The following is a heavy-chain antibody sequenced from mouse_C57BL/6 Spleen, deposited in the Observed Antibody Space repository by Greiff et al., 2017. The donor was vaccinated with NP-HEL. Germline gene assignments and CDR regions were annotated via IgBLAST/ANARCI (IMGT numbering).Heavy chain of an antibody. CDR2: IYPRSGNT. CDR3: ARRITTVVRAMDY. Sequence: VQLQQSGAELARPGASVKLSCKASGYTFTSYGISWVKQRTGQGLEWIGEIYPRSGNTYYNEKFKGKATLTADKSSSTAYMELRSLTSEDSAVYFCARRITTVVRAMDYWGQGTSVTVSS. D-gene: IGHD1-1*01. V-gene: IGHV1-81*01. CDR1: GYTFTSYG. J-gene: IGHJ4*01.